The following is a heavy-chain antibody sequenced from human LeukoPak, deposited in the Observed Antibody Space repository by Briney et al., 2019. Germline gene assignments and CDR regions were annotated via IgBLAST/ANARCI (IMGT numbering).Heavy chain of an antibody. J-gene: IGHJ4*02. CDR1: GGTISSTSYY. V-gene: IGHV4-39*07. CDR3: ARCASSGEHI. Sequence: SDTVSISCKVSGGTISSTSYYWCWIRQPPGKGLEGIWSIYYSWRTYYNPSLQRRVTISEDTSKNQFSLKLSCVTAADPAVYYCARCASSGEHIWGQGTLVTVSS. D-gene: IGHD2-15*01. CDR2: IYYSWRT.